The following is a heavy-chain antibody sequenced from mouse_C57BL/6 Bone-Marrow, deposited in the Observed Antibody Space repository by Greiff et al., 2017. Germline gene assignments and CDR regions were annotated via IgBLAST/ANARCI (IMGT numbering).Heavy chain of an antibody. D-gene: IGHD1-3*01. CDR3: AIDSGSSYYDMDY. CDR2: IHPSDSDT. V-gene: IGHV1-74*01. CDR1: GYTFTSYW. J-gene: IGHJ4*01. Sequence: QVQLQQPGAELVKPGASVKVSCKASGYTFTSYWMHWVKQRPGQGLEWIGRIHPSDSDTNYNQKFKGKATLTVDKSSSTAYMQLISLTSEDSAVYYCAIDSGSSYYDMDYWGQGTSVTVSS.